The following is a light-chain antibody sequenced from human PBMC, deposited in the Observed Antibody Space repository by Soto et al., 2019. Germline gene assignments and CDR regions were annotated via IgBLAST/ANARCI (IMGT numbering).Light chain of an antibody. Sequence: VLTQSPATLSLSPGDSATLSCRASQSVSSHLVWFQQKPGQAPRLLIYDASSRATGIPARFSGSGSGTEFTLTISSLQPDDFGTYYCQEYNSYTGTVGPGTKVDI. CDR1: QSVSSH. V-gene: IGKV3-11*01. CDR3: QEYNSYTGT. J-gene: IGKJ1*01. CDR2: DAS.